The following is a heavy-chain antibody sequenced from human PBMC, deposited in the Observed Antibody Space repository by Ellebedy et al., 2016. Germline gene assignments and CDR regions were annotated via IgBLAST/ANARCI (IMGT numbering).Heavy chain of an antibody. CDR2: ISGDGRTT. CDR3: TRVLDGNYGRTDY. CDR1: GFTFSSYW. J-gene: IGHJ4*02. Sequence: GESLKISCAASGFTFSSYWMHWVRQVPGKGLVWVSRISGDGRTTNYADSVKGRFIISRDNAKNTLYLQMNSLRGEDTAVYFCTRVLDGNYGRTDYWGQGTLVTVSS. V-gene: IGHV3-74*01. D-gene: IGHD1-7*01.